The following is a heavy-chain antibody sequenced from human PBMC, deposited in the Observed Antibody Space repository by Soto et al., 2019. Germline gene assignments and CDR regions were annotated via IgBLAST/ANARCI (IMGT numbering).Heavy chain of an antibody. CDR2: ISGGGSTA. J-gene: IGHJ4*02. V-gene: IGHV3-23*01. CDR3: AKDSKKYSSPLRGRYFDY. CDR1: GFTFTSYV. Sequence: EVQLLESGGGLVQRGGSQRLSCAASGFTFTSYVMSWVRQAPGKGLAWVAGISGGGSTAFYADSVKGRFTISRDNAKNTVVLQMDSLRAEDTAIYYCAKDSKKYSSPLRGRYFDYWGQGTLVTVSS. D-gene: IGHD3-22*01.